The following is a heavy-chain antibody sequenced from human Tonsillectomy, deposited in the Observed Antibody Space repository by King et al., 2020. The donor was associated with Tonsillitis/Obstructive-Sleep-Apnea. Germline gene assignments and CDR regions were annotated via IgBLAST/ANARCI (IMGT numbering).Heavy chain of an antibody. CDR1: GDSVSSNTVG. V-gene: IGHV6-1*01. Sequence: VQLQQSGPGLVKPSQTLSLTCAISGDSVSSNTVGWNWIRQSPSRGLEWLGRTYYRSKWYNEYAVSVESRITINPDTSKNQFSLQLNSVTPEETAVYYCTRESSMAARGASDYWGQGTLVTVSS. CDR2: TYYRSKWYN. J-gene: IGHJ4*02. CDR3: TRESSMAARGASDY. D-gene: IGHD6-6*01.